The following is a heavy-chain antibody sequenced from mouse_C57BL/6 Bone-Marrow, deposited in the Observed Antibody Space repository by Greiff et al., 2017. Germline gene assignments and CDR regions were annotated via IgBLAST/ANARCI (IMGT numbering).Heavy chain of an antibody. V-gene: IGHV5-4*01. Sequence: DVMLVESGGGLVKPGGSLKLSCAASGFTFSSYAMSWVRQTPEKRLEWVATISDGGSYTYYPDNVKGRFTISRDNAKNNLYLQMSHLKSEDTAMYYCARDRDGAYWGQGTLVTVSA. J-gene: IGHJ3*01. CDR2: ISDGGSYT. D-gene: IGHD3-1*01. CDR1: GFTFSSYA. CDR3: ARDRDGAY.